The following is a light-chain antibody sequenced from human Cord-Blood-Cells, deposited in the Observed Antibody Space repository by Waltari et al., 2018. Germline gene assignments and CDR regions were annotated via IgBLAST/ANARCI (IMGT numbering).Light chain of an antibody. CDR3: SSYAGSNNLV. V-gene: IGLV2-8*01. J-gene: IGLJ2*01. CDR1: SSDVGGYNY. Sequence: QSALTQPPSASGSPGQSVTISCTGTSSDVGGYNYVSWYQERPGKAPKLMIYEVSERPAGVPDRFSGSKSDNTASLTVSGLQAEDEAAYYCSSYAGSNNLVFGGGTKLTVL. CDR2: EVS.